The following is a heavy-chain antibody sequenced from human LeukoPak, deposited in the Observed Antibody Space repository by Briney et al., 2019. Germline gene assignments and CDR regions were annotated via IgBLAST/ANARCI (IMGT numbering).Heavy chain of an antibody. V-gene: IGHV4-34*01. D-gene: IGHD2-8*01. CDR3: ARGGMVPFDY. Sequence: SETLSLTCAVYGGSFSGHYWSWIRQPPGKGLEWIGEINHSGSTNYNPSLKSRVTISVDTSKNQFSLKLSSVTAADTAVYYCARGGMVPFDYWGQGTLVTVSS. CDR1: GGSFSGHY. J-gene: IGHJ4*02. CDR2: INHSGST.